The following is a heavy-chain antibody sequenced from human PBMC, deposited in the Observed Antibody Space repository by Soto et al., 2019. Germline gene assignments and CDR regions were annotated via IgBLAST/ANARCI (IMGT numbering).Heavy chain of an antibody. CDR3: ARGGSSDWQVALDI. D-gene: IGHD6-19*01. CDR2: IEHSGSS. V-gene: IGHV4-34*01. Sequence: SETLSLTCAVYAGYLSHYYWYWIRQSPGKGLEWIGKIEHSGSSNYNPSLRSRVSISVDMSKNQFSLRLTSVTAADTAVYYCARGGSSDWQVALDIWGQGTMVTVSS. J-gene: IGHJ3*02. CDR1: AGYLSHYY.